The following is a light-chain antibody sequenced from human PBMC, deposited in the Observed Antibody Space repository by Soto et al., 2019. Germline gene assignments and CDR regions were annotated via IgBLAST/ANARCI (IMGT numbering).Light chain of an antibody. CDR3: SSYTSSSTVV. V-gene: IGLV2-14*01. Sequence: QSVLTQPASVSGSPGQSITISCTGTSSDVGGYTYVSWYQLHPGKAPKLMIYEVSNRPSGVSNRFSGSKSGNTASLTISGLRAEDEADYYCSSYTSSSTVVFGGGTKLTVL. J-gene: IGLJ2*01. CDR1: SSDVGGYTY. CDR2: EVS.